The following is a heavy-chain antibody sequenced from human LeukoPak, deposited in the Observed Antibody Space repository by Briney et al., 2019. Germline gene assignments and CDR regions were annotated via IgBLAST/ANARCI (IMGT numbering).Heavy chain of an antibody. Sequence: ASVKVSCKASGYTFTSYYMHWVRQAPGQGLEWMGIINPSGGSTSYAQKFQGRVTMTRDTSTSTVYMELSSLRSEGTAVYYCARGEPPYCSGGSCYSGYGMDVWGQGTTVTVSS. CDR3: ARGEPPYCSGGSCYSGYGMDV. J-gene: IGHJ6*02. CDR1: GYTFTSYY. CDR2: INPSGGST. D-gene: IGHD2-15*01. V-gene: IGHV1-46*01.